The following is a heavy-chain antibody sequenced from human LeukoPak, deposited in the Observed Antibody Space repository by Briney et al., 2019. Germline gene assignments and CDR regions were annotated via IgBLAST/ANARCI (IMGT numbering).Heavy chain of an antibody. J-gene: IGHJ4*02. CDR3: ARELYCGGDCYSPEFDY. CDR2: INPNSGGT. D-gene: IGHD2-21*02. Sequence: GASVKVSCEASGYTFTGYYMHWVRQAPGQGLEWMGWINPNSGGTNYAQKFQGRVTMTRDTSISTAYMELSRLRSDDTAVYYCARELYCGGDCYSPEFDYWGQGTLVTVFS. CDR1: GYTFTGYY. V-gene: IGHV1-2*02.